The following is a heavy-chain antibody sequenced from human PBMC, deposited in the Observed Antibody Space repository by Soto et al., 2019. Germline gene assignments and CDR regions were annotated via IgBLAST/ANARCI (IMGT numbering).Heavy chain of an antibody. CDR3: ARGSSGSYYNAYYYYYGMDV. CDR1: GGSISSGVYY. CDR2: IYYSGST. D-gene: IGHD3-10*01. V-gene: IGHV4-31*03. J-gene: IGHJ6*02. Sequence: SETLSLTCTVSGGSISSGVYYWSWIRQHPGKGLEWIGYIYYSGSTYYNPSLKSRVTISVDTSKNQFSLKLSSVTAADTAVYYCARGSSGSYYNAYYYYYGMDVWGQGTTVTVSS.